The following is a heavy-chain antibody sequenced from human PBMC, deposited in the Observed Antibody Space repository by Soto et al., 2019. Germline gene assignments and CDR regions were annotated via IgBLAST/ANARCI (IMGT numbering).Heavy chain of an antibody. CDR1: GFTFSGSG. V-gene: IGHV3-73*01. D-gene: IGHD6-25*01. CDR3: TRRNRSSGRCYDY. Sequence: PGGSLRLSCAASGFTFSGSGVHWVRQASGKGLEWVGRIRRKAHSYATTYAASLKGRFTISRDDSKNTAYLQMNSLKTEDTAVYYRTRRNRSSGRCYDYWGRGTLVTVSS. J-gene: IGHJ4*02. CDR2: IRRKAHSYAT.